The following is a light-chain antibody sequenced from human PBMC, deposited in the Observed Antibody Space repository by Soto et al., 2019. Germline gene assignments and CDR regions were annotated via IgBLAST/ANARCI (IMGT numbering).Light chain of an antibody. V-gene: IGKV2-28*01. CDR2: LGS. CDR3: MQSQQTPLT. Sequence: DIVLTQSPLSLPVTPGEPASISCRSSQSLLNSNGNNYLYWYVQKPGQSPQLLNYLGSGRASGVPDRFSGTGSGTDFTLKISRVEAEDVGVYYCMQSQQTPLTFGGGTKVEIK. CDR1: QSLLNSNGNNY. J-gene: IGKJ4*01.